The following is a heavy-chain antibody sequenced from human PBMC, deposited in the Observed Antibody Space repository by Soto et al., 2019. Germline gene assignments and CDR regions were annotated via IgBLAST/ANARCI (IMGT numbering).Heavy chain of an antibody. CDR3: AKGVGTTMIVPAAPFQH. Sequence: EVQLLESGGGLVQPGGSLRLSCAASGFNFSSYAMSWVRQAPGKGLEWVSAISGSGGSTYYEDSVKGRFTISRDNSKNTLYLQMNSLRAEDTAVYYCAKGVGTTMIVPAAPFQHWGQGTLVTVSS. CDR2: ISGSGGST. J-gene: IGHJ1*01. D-gene: IGHD3-22*01. V-gene: IGHV3-23*01. CDR1: GFNFSSYA.